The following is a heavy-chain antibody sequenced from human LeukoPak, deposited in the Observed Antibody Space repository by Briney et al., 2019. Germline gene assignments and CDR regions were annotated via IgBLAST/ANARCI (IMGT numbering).Heavy chain of an antibody. J-gene: IGHJ4*02. CDR1: GGSISSYY. V-gene: IGHV4-59*01. CDR2: IYYSGST. D-gene: IGHD5-18*01. CDR3: ASGDAAMATPYFDY. Sequence: PSETLSLTCTVSGGSISSYYWSWIRQPPGKGLEWIGYIYYSGSTNYNPSLKSRVTISVDTSKNQFSLKLSSVTAADTAVYYCASGDAAMATPYFDYWGQGTLVTVSS.